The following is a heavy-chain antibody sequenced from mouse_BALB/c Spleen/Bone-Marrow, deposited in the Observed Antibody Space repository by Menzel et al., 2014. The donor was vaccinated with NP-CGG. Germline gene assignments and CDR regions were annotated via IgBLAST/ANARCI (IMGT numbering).Heavy chain of an antibody. CDR2: ISGSGSST. D-gene: IGHD3-3*01. CDR3: ARGRDWFDY. Sequence: EVKLVESGGGLVQPGGSLKLSCAASGFTFSGYGMSWVRQTPDKGLELVATISGSGSSTYYPDSAKGRFTISRDNARNTLFLQMSSLKSEDTAMYYCARGRDWFDYWGQGTTLTVSS. V-gene: IGHV5-6-3*01. J-gene: IGHJ2*01. CDR1: GFTFSGYG.